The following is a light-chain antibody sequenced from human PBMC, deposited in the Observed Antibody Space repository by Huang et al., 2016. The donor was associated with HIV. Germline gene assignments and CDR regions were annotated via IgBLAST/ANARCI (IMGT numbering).Light chain of an antibody. Sequence: EIVLTQSPGTLSLSPGERATLSCRASQSVSSSYLAWYQQKPGQAPRLLFYGASSRATGIPDRFSGSGPGTDFTLTISRLEPEDFAVYYCQQYDSSPWTFGQGTKVEIK. CDR1: QSVSSSY. CDR2: GAS. V-gene: IGKV3-20*01. CDR3: QQYDSSPWT. J-gene: IGKJ1*01.